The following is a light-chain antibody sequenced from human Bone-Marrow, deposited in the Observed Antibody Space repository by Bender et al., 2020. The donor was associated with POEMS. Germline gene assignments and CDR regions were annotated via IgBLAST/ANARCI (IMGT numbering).Light chain of an antibody. CDR3: CSYAHRNNWV. CDR1: SSDVGRYNY. J-gene: IGLJ3*02. CDR2: AVT. V-gene: IGLV2-14*03. Sequence: QSALTQPASVSGSPGQSITISCAGTSSDVGRYNYVSWYQQHPGKAPKLIIFAVTDRPSGVSDRFSASKSGNTASLTISGVQAEDEADYFCCSYAHRNNWVFGGGTTLTVL.